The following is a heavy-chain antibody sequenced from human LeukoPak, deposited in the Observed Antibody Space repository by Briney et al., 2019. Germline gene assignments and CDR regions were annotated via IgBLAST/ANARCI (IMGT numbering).Heavy chain of an antibody. CDR1: GGSISSGGYY. J-gene: IGHJ4*02. CDR2: IYYSGST. V-gene: IGHV4-31*03. D-gene: IGHD4-17*01. CDR3: ARMTTVTTGIDY. Sequence: PSETLSLTCTVSGGSISSGGYYWSWIRQHPGKGLEWIGYIYYSGSTYYNPSLKSRVTISVDTSKNQFSLKLGSVTAADTAVYYCARMTTVTTGIDYWGQGTLVTVSS.